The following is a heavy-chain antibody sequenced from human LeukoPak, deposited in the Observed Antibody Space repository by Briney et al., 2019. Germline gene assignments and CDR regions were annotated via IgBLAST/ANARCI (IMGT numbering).Heavy chain of an antibody. J-gene: IGHJ5*02. V-gene: IGHV5-51*01. CDR3: AGHVRPSYSSVGPSDS. CDR1: GYNFTNYW. D-gene: IGHD6-19*01. CDR2: VYPGDSDT. Sequence: GESLKISCKASGYNFTNYWIGWVRQMPGKGLKWMGIVYPGDSDTRYSPSFQGQVTISADRSTSTAFLQWRSLRASDSAIYYCAGHVRPSYSSVGPSDSWGQGTLVIVSS.